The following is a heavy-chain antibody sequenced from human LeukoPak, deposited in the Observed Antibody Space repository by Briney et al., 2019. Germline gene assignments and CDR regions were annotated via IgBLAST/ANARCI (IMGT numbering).Heavy chain of an antibody. CDR2: ISYDGSNK. V-gene: IGHV3-30*05. Sequence: GESRRLSCAASGLTFSSCGINGGRQAPGKGLEWVAVISYDGSNKYYADSVKGRFTISRDNSKNTLYLQMNSLRAEDTAVYYCASDFNSDYFDYWGQGTLVTVSS. CDR1: GLTFSSCG. J-gene: IGHJ4*02. D-gene: IGHD4-23*01. CDR3: ASDFNSDYFDY.